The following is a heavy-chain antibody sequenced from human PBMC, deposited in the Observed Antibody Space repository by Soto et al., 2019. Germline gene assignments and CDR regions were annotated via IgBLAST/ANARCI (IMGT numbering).Heavy chain of an antibody. J-gene: IGHJ4*02. CDR1: GFTFSNSW. Sequence: WGSLRLSCAASGFTFSNSWIHWIRQAPGKGPEWVSRVTGDGHTIQYADSVKGRFTVSRDNAKNTLYLQMNSLRAEDTAVYYCATAEVDYWGPGTLVTVSS. CDR3: ATAEVDY. CDR2: VTGDGHTI. V-gene: IGHV3-74*01.